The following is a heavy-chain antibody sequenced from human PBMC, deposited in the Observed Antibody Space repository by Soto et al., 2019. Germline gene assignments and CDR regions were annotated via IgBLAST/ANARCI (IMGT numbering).Heavy chain of an antibody. CDR3: ARDYWLRCREMIYHSDFDF. CDR2: MNPNSGNT. CDR1: GYTFTSYD. Sequence: ASVKVSCKASGYTFTSYDINWVRQATGQGLEWMGWMNPNSGNTGYAQKFQGRVTMTRNTSISTAYMELTSLRSEDTAVYYCARDYWLRCREMIYHSDFDFWGQGTTVTVSS. D-gene: IGHD3-9*01. J-gene: IGHJ6*02. V-gene: IGHV1-8*01.